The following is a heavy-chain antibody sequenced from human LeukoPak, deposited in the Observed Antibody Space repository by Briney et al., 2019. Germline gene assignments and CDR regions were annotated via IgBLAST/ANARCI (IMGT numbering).Heavy chain of an antibody. J-gene: IGHJ5*02. CDR2: VNPNLGIA. CDR3: ARETYFYDSSGFSYIDWFDP. D-gene: IGHD3-22*01. Sequence: GASVKVSCKASGGTFSSDAINWVRQAPGQRPEWMGKVNPNLGIANYAPKFQGRVTLIADKSTNTAYMELSSLRSEDTAIYYCARETYFYDSSGFSYIDWFDPWGQGTLVTVSS. CDR1: GGTFSSDA. V-gene: IGHV1-69*04.